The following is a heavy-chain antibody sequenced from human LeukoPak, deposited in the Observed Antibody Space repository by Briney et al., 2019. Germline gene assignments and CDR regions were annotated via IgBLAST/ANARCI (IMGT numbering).Heavy chain of an antibody. CDR3: AKDLSGSHGGFDY. D-gene: IGHD1-26*01. CDR2: ISGSGGST. J-gene: IGHJ4*02. V-gene: IGHV3-23*01. Sequence: GGSLRLSCAASGFTFSSYAMSWVRQAPGKGLEWVSAISGSGGSTYYAESVKGRFTISRDNSKNTLYLQMNSLRAEDTAVYYCAKDLSGSHGGFDYWGQGTLVTVSS. CDR1: GFTFSSYA.